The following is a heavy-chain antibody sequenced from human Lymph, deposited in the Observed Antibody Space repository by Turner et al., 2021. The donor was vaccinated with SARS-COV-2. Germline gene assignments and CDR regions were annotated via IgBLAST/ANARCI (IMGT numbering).Heavy chain of an antibody. D-gene: IGHD1-26*01. CDR3: ARLSMGDWHFDL. CDR1: GFTFSTYW. J-gene: IGHJ2*01. V-gene: IGHV3-7*01. CDR2: IKQDGSEK. Sequence: EVQLVESGGGLVQPGGSLRLSCSASGFTFSTYWMSWVRQAPGKGLEWVANIKQDGSEKYYVDSVKGRFTISRDNAKNSLYLQMNSLRAEDTAVNYCARLSMGDWHFDLWGRGTLVTVSS.